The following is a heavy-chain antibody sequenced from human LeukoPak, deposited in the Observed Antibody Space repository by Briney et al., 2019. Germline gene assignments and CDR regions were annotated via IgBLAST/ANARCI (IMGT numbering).Heavy chain of an antibody. J-gene: IGHJ4*02. CDR2: IIPIFGTA. D-gene: IGHD1-26*01. Sequence: ASVKVSCKASGGTFSSYAISWLRQAPGQGLEWMGGIIPIFGTANYAQKFQGRVTITTDESTSTAYMELSSLRSEDTAVYYCARTRRMPASWELLGSALAYWGQGTLVTVSS. V-gene: IGHV1-69*05. CDR3: ARTRRMPASWELLGSALAY. CDR1: GGTFSSYA.